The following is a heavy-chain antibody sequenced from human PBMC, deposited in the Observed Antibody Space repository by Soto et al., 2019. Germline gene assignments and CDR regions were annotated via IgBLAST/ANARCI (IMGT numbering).Heavy chain of an antibody. CDR2: MSYDGRYE. CDR1: GYTFSTFG. CDR3: TKEVGAAIPFES. V-gene: IGHV3-30*18. D-gene: IGHD1-26*01. Sequence: QVQLVESGGDVVQPGKSLRLSCVGSGYTFSTFGMHWVRQAPGKGLEWVTSMSYDGRYENYADSVRGRFTISGDNSKNTLCLQMHSLRTEDTAIYYCTKEVGAAIPFESWGQGTLVTVSS. J-gene: IGHJ4*02.